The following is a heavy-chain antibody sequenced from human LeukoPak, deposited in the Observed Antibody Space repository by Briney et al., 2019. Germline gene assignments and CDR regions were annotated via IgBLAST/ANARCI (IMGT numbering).Heavy chain of an antibody. Sequence: PGGSLRLSCAASGFTFSSYSMNWVRQAPGKGLEWVSYISSSSSTIYYADSVKGRFTISRDNAKNSLYLQMNSLRAEDTAVYYCARNSHQPQPHYYYGMDVWGQGTTVTVSS. CDR3: ARNSHQPQPHYYYGMDV. CDR1: GFTFSSYS. CDR2: ISSSSSTI. D-gene: IGHD1-14*01. J-gene: IGHJ6*02. V-gene: IGHV3-48*04.